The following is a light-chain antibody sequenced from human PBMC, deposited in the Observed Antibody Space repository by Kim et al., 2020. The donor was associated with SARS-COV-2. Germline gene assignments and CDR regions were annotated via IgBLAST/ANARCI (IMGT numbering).Light chain of an antibody. J-gene: IGKJ4*01. V-gene: IGKV3-20*01. CDR3: QQYGSSPLT. Sequence: WSPGERATLSGRASQSVSTSLAWYQHKSGQAPRLLIFGATNRASGIPDRFSGSGSGTDFTLTISRLEPEDFALYYCQQYGSSPLTFGGGTKVDIK. CDR2: GAT. CDR1: QSVSTS.